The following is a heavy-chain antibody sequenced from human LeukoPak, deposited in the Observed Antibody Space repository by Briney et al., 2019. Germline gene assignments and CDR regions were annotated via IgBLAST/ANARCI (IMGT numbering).Heavy chain of an antibody. CDR1: GFTFSNAW. CDR2: ISFDGKNI. Sequence: GESLTLSCAASGFTFSNAWMSWVRQAPGKGLQWVAAISFDGKNIHYLDSVKGRFSISRDNSKNTLYLQMNSLRAEDTAVYYCARTYSRESGYDFLFHYWGQGTQVTVSS. J-gene: IGHJ4*02. V-gene: IGHV3-33*08. D-gene: IGHD5-12*01. CDR3: ARTYSRESGYDFLFHY.